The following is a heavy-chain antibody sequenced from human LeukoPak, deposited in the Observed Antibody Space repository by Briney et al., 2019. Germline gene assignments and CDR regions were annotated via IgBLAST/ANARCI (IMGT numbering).Heavy chain of an antibody. D-gene: IGHD3-10*01. Sequence: GGSLRLSCAASGFTFSSFWMHWVRQTPGKGLEWVPSISASGGSTNYADSVKGRFTISRDNSKNTVYLQMNSLRAEDTAVYYCAKVMKGSERLTMVRGVIIKTAGLYYMDVWGKGTTVTVSS. J-gene: IGHJ6*03. V-gene: IGHV3-23*01. CDR3: AKVMKGSERLTMVRGVIIKTAGLYYMDV. CDR2: ISASGGST. CDR1: GFTFSSFW.